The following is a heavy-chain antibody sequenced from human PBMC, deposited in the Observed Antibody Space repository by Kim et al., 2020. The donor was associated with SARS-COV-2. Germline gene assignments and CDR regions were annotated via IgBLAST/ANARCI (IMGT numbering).Heavy chain of an antibody. J-gene: IGHJ4*02. Sequence: VNGRFTMSRDNAKNTLYRQMSDLKVEDTAVYYCARDMHAVADPDFDYVDYWGQGTLVTVSS. D-gene: IGHD2-15*01. CDR3: ARDMHAVADPDFDYVDY. V-gene: IGHV3-74*01.